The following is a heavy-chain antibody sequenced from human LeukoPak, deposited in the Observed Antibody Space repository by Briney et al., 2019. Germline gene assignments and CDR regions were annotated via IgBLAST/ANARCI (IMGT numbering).Heavy chain of an antibody. Sequence: SETLSLTCTVSSDSVSSSNYYWGWIRQPPGKGLTWIGNIYYSGNTYYNPSLMSRVTISVDTSKNQFSLKLSSVTAADTAVYYCARHVRTTTNLNYYGMDVWGQGTTVTVSS. D-gene: IGHD1-7*01. CDR3: ARHVRTTTNLNYYGMDV. CDR1: SDSVSSSNYY. V-gene: IGHV4-39*01. CDR2: IYYSGNT. J-gene: IGHJ6*02.